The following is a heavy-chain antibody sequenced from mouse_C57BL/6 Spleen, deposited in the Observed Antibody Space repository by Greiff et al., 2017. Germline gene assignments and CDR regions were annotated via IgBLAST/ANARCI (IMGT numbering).Heavy chain of an antibody. D-gene: IGHD2-5*01. V-gene: IGHV1-82*01. CDR1: GSAFSSSW. J-gene: IGHJ3*01. CDR3: AREGGPLYSNFFAY. CDR2: IYPGDGDT. Sequence: VQLVESGPELVKPGASVKISCKASGSAFSSSWMNWVKQRPGKGLEWIGRIYPGDGDTNYNGKFKGKATLTADKSSSTAYMQLSSLTSEDSAVYFCAREGGPLYSNFFAYWGQGTLVTVSA.